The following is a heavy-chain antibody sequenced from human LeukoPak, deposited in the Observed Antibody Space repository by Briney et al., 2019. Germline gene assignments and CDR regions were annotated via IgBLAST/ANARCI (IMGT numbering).Heavy chain of an antibody. CDR3: AKDAQRGFDYSNSLEY. J-gene: IGHJ4*02. CDR2: IWNDGSNN. Sequence: GRSLRLSCAASGFTFSHYGMHWVRQAPGRGLEWVAVIWNDGSNNYYADSVKGRFTISRDNSQNTVDLHMNSLRAEDTAVYYCAKDAQRGFDYSNSLEYWGQGTLVTVSS. CDR1: GFTFSHYG. V-gene: IGHV3-33*06. D-gene: IGHD4-11*01.